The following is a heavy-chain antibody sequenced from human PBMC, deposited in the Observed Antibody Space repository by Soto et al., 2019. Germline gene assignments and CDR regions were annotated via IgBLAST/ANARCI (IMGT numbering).Heavy chain of an antibody. J-gene: IGHJ5*01. V-gene: IGHV3-21*06. Sequence: PGESLKISCAASGFTFSRYGMNWLRQAPGKGLEWVASISSTTSYVYYADSVKGRFSTSRDNAKNILYLEMYALRTEDTAVYYCARDPSEGRVGNWFESWGQGTLVTVSS. CDR1: GFTFSRYG. D-gene: IGHD2-2*01. CDR2: ISSTTSYV. CDR3: ARDPSEGRVGNWFES.